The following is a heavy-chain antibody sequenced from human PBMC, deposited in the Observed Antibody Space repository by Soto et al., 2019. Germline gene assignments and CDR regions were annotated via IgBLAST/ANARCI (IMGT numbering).Heavy chain of an antibody. Sequence: GASVKVSCKASGGTFSSYAISWVRQAPGQGLEWMGGIIPIFGTANYAQKFQGRVTITADKSTSTAYIELSSLRSEDKAVYYCARGGSRGESWHARSFDYWGQGALVTVSS. J-gene: IGHJ4*02. CDR2: IIPIFGTA. CDR1: GGTFSSYA. CDR3: ARGGSRGESWHARSFDY. V-gene: IGHV1-69*06. D-gene: IGHD3-22*01.